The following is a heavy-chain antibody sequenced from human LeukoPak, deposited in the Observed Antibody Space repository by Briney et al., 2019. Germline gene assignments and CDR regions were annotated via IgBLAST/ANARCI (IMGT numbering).Heavy chain of an antibody. J-gene: IGHJ4*02. CDR2: ISGSDPGT. CDR1: RFSFSTYA. V-gene: IGHV3-23*01. Sequence: GGSLRLSCAASRFSFSTYAMSWVRQAPGKRLEWVSAISGSDPGTYYADSVKGRFTISRDNSKNTLYLQMNSLRAEDTAVYYCAKDHYYDSSGFHYWGQGTLVTVSS. CDR3: AKDHYYDSSGFHY. D-gene: IGHD3-22*01.